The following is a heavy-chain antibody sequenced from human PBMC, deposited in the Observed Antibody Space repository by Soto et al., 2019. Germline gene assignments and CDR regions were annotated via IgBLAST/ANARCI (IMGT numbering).Heavy chain of an antibody. CDR2: MSYDGSNK. CDR1: GFTFSSYA. V-gene: IGHV3-30-3*01. Sequence: QVQLVESGGGVAQFGRSLRLSCVASGFTFSSYAMHWVRQAPGKGLEWVAIMSYDGSNKYYADSVKGRFTISRDNSKNTLYLQLNSLRVEDTAVYYCARDTYSTLSRRLDYWGQGTLVTVSS. J-gene: IGHJ4*02. D-gene: IGHD6-13*01. CDR3: ARDTYSTLSRRLDY.